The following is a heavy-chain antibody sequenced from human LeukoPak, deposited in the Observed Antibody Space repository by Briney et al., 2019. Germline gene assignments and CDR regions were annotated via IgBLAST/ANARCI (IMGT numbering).Heavy chain of an antibody. D-gene: IGHD3-10*01. V-gene: IGHV1-69*13. Sequence: ASVKVSCKASGGTFSSYAISWVRQAPGQGLEWMGGIIPIFGTANYAQKFQGGVTITADESTSTAYMELSSLRSEDTAVYYCARPLPGALLTFDYWGQGTLVTVSS. CDR1: GGTFSSYA. CDR2: IIPIFGTA. J-gene: IGHJ4*02. CDR3: ARPLPGALLTFDY.